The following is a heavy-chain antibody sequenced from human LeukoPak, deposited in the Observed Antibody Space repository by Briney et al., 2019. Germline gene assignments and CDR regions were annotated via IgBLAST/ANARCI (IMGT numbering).Heavy chain of an antibody. CDR3: ARSGPHGGWYYFDY. CDR1: GDSISSGGYN. D-gene: IGHD2-15*01. Sequence: SETLSLTCTVSGDSISSGGYNWSWIRQHPGKGLEWIGYIYDSGSTYNPSLKSRVTMSIDTSKSQFSLKLSSVTAADTAVYYCARSGPHGGWYYFDYWGQGTLVTVSS. J-gene: IGHJ4*02. V-gene: IGHV4-31*03. CDR2: IYDSGST.